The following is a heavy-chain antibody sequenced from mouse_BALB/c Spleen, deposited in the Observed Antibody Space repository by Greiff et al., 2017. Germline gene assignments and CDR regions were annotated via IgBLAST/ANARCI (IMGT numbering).Heavy chain of an antibody. CDR2: ISSGGST. CDR1: GFTFSSYA. D-gene: IGHD1-1*01. CDR3: ARNYVSTYAMDY. Sequence: EVMLVESGGGLVKPGGSLKLSCAASGFTFSSYAMSWVRQTPEKRLEWVTSISSGGSTYYPDSVKGRFTISRDNARNILYLQMSSLRSEDTAIYYCARNYVSTYAMDYWGQGTSVTVSS. J-gene: IGHJ4*01. V-gene: IGHV5-6-5*01.